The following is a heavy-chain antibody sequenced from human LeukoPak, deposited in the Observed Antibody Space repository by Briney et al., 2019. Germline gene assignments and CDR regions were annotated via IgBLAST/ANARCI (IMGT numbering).Heavy chain of an antibody. CDR3: ARDPSGTYYPRVSGALDI. CDR2: ISSISSYI. CDR1: GFTFSSYS. Sequence: GESLRLSCAASGFTFSSYSMNWVRQAPGKGLEWASSISSISSYIYYADSVKGRFTVSRDNAKNSLYLQMDSLRAEDTAVYYCARDPSGTYYPRVSGALDIWGQGTMVTVSS. J-gene: IGHJ3*02. V-gene: IGHV3-21*01. D-gene: IGHD1-26*01.